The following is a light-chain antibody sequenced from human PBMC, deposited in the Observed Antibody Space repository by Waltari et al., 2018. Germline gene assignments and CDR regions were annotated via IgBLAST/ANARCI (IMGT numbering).Light chain of an antibody. CDR2: DTS. V-gene: IGKV3-20*01. J-gene: IGKJ1*01. Sequence: EIVLTQSPGKLSLSPGERATLSCRASQSFSRALAWYQQKPGKPPRLLIYDTSTRAIGVPDRFSGGGSGTDFSLTISRLEPEDFAVYYCQHYVRLPVTFGQGTTVEIK. CDR1: QSFSRA. CDR3: QHYVRLPVT.